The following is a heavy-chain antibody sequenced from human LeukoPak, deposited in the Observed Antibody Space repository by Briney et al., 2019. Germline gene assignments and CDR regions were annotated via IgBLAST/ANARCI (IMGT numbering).Heavy chain of an antibody. V-gene: IGHV4-61*02. CDR3: ARESPDIVVVVAAIPYYFDY. CDR2: IYTSGST. Sequence: SETLSLTCTVSGGSISSGSYYWSWIRQPAGKGLEWIGRIYTSGSTNYNPSLKSRVTIPVDTSKNQFSLKLSSVTAADTAVYYCARESPDIVVVVAAIPYYFDYWGQGTLVTVSS. D-gene: IGHD2-15*01. CDR1: GGSISSGSYY. J-gene: IGHJ4*02.